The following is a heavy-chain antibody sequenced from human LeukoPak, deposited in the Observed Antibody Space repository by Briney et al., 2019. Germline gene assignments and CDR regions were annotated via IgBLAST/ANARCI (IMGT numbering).Heavy chain of an antibody. V-gene: IGHV4-31*03. D-gene: IGHD3-10*01. J-gene: IGHJ5*02. CDR3: ARGFPTDMVRGEAQDNWFDP. CDR1: GGSISSGGYY. Sequence: SSETLPLTCTVSGGSISSGGYYWSWIRQHPGKGLEWIGYIYYSGSTYHNPSLKSRVTISVDTSKNQFSLKLSSVTAADTAVYYCARGFPTDMVRGEAQDNWFDPWGQGTLVTVSS. CDR2: IYYSGST.